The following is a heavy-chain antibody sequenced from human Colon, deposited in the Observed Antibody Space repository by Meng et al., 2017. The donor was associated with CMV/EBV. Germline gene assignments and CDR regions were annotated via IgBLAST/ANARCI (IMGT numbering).Heavy chain of an antibody. V-gene: IGHV1-2*02. CDR3: ARDLRVWFGEFKN. CDR1: GYTFTGYY. Sequence: QVALGQSGGGVQKPGASVKLSRKASGYTFTGYYMHWVRQAPGQGLEWMGWINPNSGGTNYAQKFQGRVTMTRDTSISTAYMELSRLRSDDTAVYYCARDLRVWFGEFKNWGQGTLVTVSS. CDR2: INPNSGGT. J-gene: IGHJ4*02. D-gene: IGHD3-10*01.